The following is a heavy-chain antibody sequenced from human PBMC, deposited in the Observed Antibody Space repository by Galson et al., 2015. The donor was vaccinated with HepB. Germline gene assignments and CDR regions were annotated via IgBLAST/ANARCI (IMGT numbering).Heavy chain of an antibody. CDR3: ALKTYYYDSSGYLERGLDY. J-gene: IGHJ4*02. Sequence: QSGAAVKKPGESLKISCKGSGYSFTSYWIGWVRQMPRKGLEWMGIIYPGDSDTRYRPSFQGQVTISADKSISTAYLQWSSLKASDTAMDYCALKTYYYDSSGYLERGLDYWGQGTLVTVSS. CDR1: GYSFTSYW. CDR2: IYPGDSDT. V-gene: IGHV5-51*01. D-gene: IGHD3-22*01.